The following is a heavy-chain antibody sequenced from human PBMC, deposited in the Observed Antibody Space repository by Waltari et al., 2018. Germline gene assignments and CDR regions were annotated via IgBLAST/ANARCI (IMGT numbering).Heavy chain of an antibody. CDR1: GFPFNSAW. D-gene: IGHD6-19*01. CDR2: IKTKTDGGTR. J-gene: IGHJ4*02. V-gene: IGHV3-15*01. CDR3: TAGSPFHY. Sequence: EVQLVASGGGLVKLGGSPRLSCAASGFPFNSAWMTWVRQGPGRGRGWVGRIKTKTDGGTRDYAAPVKDRFTISRDDSKNTLYLEMNSLKIEDTAVYYGTAGSPFHYWGQGALFTVSS.